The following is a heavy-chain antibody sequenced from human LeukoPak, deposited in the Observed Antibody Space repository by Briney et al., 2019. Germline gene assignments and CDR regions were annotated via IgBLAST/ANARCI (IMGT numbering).Heavy chain of an antibody. CDR2: IRYDGSNK. D-gene: IGHD6-13*01. V-gene: IGHV3-30*02. CDR3: ARRIAAAKHFDY. CDR1: GFTFSSYG. J-gene: IGHJ4*02. Sequence: GGSLRLSCAASGFTFSSYGMHWVRQAPGKGLEWVAFIRYDGSNKYYVDSVKGRFTISRDNSKNTLYLQMNSLRAEDTAVYYCARRIAAAKHFDYWGQGTLVTVSS.